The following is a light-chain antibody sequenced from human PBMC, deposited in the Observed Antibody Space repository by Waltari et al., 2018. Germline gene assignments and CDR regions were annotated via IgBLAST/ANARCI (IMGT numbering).Light chain of an antibody. CDR3: CSYAGSWIWV. Sequence: QAALTQPASVSGSTGQSITISCTGSNRDGGNYNLDSWYQKHPGKAHKLIIYEVTNRPSGISDRFSGFKTGNTASLTISGLQAEDEADYYCCSYAGSWIWVFGGGTELTVL. V-gene: IGLV2-23*02. J-gene: IGLJ3*02. CDR1: NRDGGNYNL. CDR2: EVT.